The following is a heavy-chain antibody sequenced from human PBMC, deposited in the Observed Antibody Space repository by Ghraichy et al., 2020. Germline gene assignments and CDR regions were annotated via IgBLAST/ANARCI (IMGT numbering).Heavy chain of an antibody. V-gene: IGHV4-59*01. CDR2: IYTGGRT. CDR3: ASFPLRAVTPYFDY. D-gene: IGHD6-19*01. J-gene: IGHJ4*02. Sequence: YIYTGGRTNYDPSLETRVTISVDTSKNQVSLRLSSVTAAEPAVYYCASFPLRAVTPYFDYWGQGILVTVSS.